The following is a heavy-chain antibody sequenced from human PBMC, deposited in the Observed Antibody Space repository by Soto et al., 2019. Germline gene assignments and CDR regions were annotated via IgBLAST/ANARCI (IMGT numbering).Heavy chain of an antibody. CDR3: ARHDTTDYESGAHFYGDY. Sequence: PEETLMSSCKGSGYSFTSYWIDWVGQVPGKGLECMGIIHPGDSETRYSPSFQGQVTISADKSTSTAYLQWSSLKASDTAIYYCARHDTTDYESGAHFYGDYWGQGTQGTVSS. D-gene: IGHD3-22*01. J-gene: IGHJ4*02. CDR1: GYSFTSYW. V-gene: IGHV5-51*01. CDR2: IHPGDSET.